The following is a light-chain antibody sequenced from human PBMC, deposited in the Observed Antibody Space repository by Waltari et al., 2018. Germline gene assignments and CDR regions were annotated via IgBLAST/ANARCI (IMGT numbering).Light chain of an antibody. J-gene: IGLJ2*01. CDR2: KDS. CDR3: QSADSSGTYVV. CDR1: ALPKHY. V-gene: IGLV3-25*03. Sequence: SYELTQQPSVSVSPGQTARITCSGDALPKHYAYWYQQKPGQAPVLVIYKDSERPSGIPERFSGSSSGTTVTLTISGVQAEDEADYYCQSADSSGTYVVFGGGTKLTVL.